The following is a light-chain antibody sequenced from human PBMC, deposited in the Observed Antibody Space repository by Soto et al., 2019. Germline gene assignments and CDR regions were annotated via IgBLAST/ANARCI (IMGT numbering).Light chain of an antibody. V-gene: IGKV1-5*01. CDR1: QSISTW. CDR3: QQYNSYSWT. Sequence: GDRVTITCRASQSISTWLAWYQQKPGKAPKRLIYDASTLNSGVPSRFSGSGSGTDFTLTISSLQPDDFATYYCQQYNSYSWTFGQGTKVDIK. J-gene: IGKJ1*01. CDR2: DAS.